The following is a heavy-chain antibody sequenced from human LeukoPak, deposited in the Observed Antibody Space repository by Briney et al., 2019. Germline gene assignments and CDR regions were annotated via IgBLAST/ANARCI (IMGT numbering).Heavy chain of an antibody. CDR1: GFTFSSYS. CDR3: ARNTITGYYYGMDV. V-gene: IGHV3-48*04. J-gene: IGHJ6*02. Sequence: GGSLRLSCAASGFTFSSYSMNWVRQAPGKGLEWVSYISSSSSTIYYADSVKGRFTISRDNAKKTLYLEMNSLRAEDTAVFYCARNTITGYYYGMDVWGQGTTVTVSS. D-gene: IGHD3-10*01. CDR2: ISSSSSTI.